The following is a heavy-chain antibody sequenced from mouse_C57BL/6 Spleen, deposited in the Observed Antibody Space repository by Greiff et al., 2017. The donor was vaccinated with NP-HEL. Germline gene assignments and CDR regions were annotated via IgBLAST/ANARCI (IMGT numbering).Heavy chain of an antibody. CDR2: LLPGSGST. Sequence: QVQLQQSGAELMKPGASVKLSCKATGYTFTGYWIEWVKQRPGHGLEWIGELLPGSGSTNYNEKFKGKATFPADTSSNTAYMQLSSLTTEDSAIYYCATYDGYYDYYFDYWGQGTTLTVSS. CDR1: GYTFTGYW. V-gene: IGHV1-9*01. CDR3: ATYDGYYDYYFDY. J-gene: IGHJ2*01. D-gene: IGHD2-3*01.